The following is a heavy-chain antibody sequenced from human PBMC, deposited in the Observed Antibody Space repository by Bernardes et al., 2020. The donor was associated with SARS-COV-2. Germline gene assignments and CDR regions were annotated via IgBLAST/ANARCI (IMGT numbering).Heavy chain of an antibody. CDR3: AREQVVVTAIDYYYYYGMDV. D-gene: IGHD2-21*02. CDR1: GFTFNNFG. CDR2: IYSGGST. V-gene: IGHV3-66*01. J-gene: IGHJ6*02. Sequence: GGSLRLSCEASGFTFNNFGMHWVRQAPGKGLEWVSVIYSGGSTYYADSVKGRFTISRDNSKNTLYLQMNSLRAEDTAVYYCAREQVVVTAIDYYYYYGMDVWGQGTTVTVSS.